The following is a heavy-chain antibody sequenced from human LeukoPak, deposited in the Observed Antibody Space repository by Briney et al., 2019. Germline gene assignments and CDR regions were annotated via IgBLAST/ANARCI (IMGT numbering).Heavy chain of an antibody. CDR3: ARHGSWSFDY. CDR1: GLTFSNYA. V-gene: IGHV3-23*01. D-gene: IGHD6-13*01. J-gene: IGHJ4*02. CDR2: ISDSGGST. Sequence: PGGSLRLSCAASGLTFSNYAMSWVRQAPGKGLEWVSGISDSGGSTYYADSVKGRFIISRDNSKNTLYLHMNSLRAEDTAVYYCARHGSWSFDYWGQGTLLTVSA.